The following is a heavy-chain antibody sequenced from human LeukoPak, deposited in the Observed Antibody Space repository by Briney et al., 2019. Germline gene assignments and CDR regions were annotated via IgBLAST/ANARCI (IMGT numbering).Heavy chain of an antibody. J-gene: IGHJ3*02. CDR2: IKQDGSEK. CDR1: GFTFSSYW. V-gene: IGHV3-7*01. CDR3: ARDQRGGYDDAFDI. D-gene: IGHD1-26*01. Sequence: GGSLRLSCAASGFTFSSYWMSWVRQAPGKGLEWVANIKQDGSEKYYVDSVKGRFTISRDNAKNSLYLQMNSLRAEDTAVYYCARDQRGGYDDAFDIWGQGTMVTVSS.